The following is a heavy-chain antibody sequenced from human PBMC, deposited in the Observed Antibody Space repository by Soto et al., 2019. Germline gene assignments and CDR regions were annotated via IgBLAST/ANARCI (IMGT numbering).Heavy chain of an antibody. V-gene: IGHV4-59*08. J-gene: IGHJ4*02. D-gene: IGHD5-18*01. Sequence: QVQLQESGPGLVKPSETLSLTCTVSSGSISLYYWTWIRQPPGKGLEWIGYIYYSGSTNYNPSLKSRVTMSIDTSKNQFSLKLTSVTAADTAVDYCATYDVDTAMDHWGQGTLVTVSS. CDR1: SGSISLYY. CDR3: ATYDVDTAMDH. CDR2: IYYSGST.